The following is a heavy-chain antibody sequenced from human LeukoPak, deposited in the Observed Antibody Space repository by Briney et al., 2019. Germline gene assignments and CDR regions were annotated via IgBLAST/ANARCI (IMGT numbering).Heavy chain of an antibody. V-gene: IGHV4-4*02. CDR3: ARNGHYSADY. CDR2: IHHGGST. D-gene: IGHD4-17*01. Sequence: PSGTLSLTCDVSGYSISSGYWWSWVRQAPGKGLEWIGEIHHGGSTNYNPSLKSRASISVDKSKNQFSVMLTPVTAADTAVYYCARNGHYSADYWGQGTLVTVSS. CDR1: GYSISSGYW. J-gene: IGHJ4*02.